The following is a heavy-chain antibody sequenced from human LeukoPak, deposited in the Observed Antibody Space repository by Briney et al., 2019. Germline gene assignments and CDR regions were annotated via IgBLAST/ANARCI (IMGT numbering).Heavy chain of an antibody. CDR2: IYFSGST. Sequence: SGTLSLTRTVSVGSVSSGSYYWSWSRQPPGKGLEWIGYIYFSGSTNYHPSLKSRVTISVDTSSNDSSMKQSSVTAAAAAVYYCVGGLRAAPWDKSIAVAGALDYWGQGTLVTVSS. J-gene: IGHJ4*02. V-gene: IGHV4-61*03. D-gene: IGHD6-19*01. CDR3: VGGLRAAPWDKSIAVAGALDY. CDR1: VGSVSSGSYY.